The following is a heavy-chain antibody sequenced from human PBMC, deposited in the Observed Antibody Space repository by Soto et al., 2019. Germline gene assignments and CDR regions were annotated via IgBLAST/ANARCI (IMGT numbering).Heavy chain of an antibody. CDR1: GVTFGSNG. J-gene: IGHJ6*02. Sequence: GVSLRLSCAVAGVTFGSNGMHWVRQAPGKGLEWVAVISYDGSDKYYADSVKGRFTISRDNSKNTLYLQMNSLRAEDTAVYYCAKCYIVYDLRYYGMDVWGQGTTVTVSS. D-gene: IGHD5-12*01. CDR3: AKCYIVYDLRYYGMDV. CDR2: ISYDGSDK. V-gene: IGHV3-30*18.